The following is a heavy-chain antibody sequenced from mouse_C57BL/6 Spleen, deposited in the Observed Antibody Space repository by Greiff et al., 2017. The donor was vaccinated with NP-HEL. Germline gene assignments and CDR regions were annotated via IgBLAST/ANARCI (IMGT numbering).Heavy chain of an antibody. V-gene: IGHV1-50*01. CDR3: AAFITTVVANFDY. CDR2: IDPSDSYT. D-gene: IGHD1-1*01. J-gene: IGHJ2*01. CDR1: GYTFTSYW. Sequence: VQLQQPGAELVKPGASVKLSCKASGYTFTSYWMQWVKQRPGQGLEWIGEIDPSDSYTNYNQKFKGKATLTVDTSSSTAYMQLSSLTSEDSAVYYCAAFITTVVANFDYWGQGTTLTVSS.